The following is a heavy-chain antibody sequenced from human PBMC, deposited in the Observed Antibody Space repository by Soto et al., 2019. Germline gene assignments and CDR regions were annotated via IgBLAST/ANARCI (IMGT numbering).Heavy chain of an antibody. J-gene: IGHJ3*02. CDR3: AKNKYLRHSLGLYDAFDI. V-gene: IGHV1-3*01. Sequence: GASVKVSCNASGYTFTSYAMHWLRHAPGQRLEWMGWIYDGNGNKKYSQKLQGRVNINRDTYASTDYMELSSLRYEDTAVYYCAKNKYLRHSLGLYDAFDIWGQGTMVTVSS. D-gene: IGHD2-15*01. CDR2: IYDGNGNK. CDR1: GYTFTSYA.